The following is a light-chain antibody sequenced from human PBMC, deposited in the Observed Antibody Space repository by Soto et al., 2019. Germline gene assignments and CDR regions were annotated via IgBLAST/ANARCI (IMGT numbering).Light chain of an antibody. CDR3: QQYGTSPRT. J-gene: IGKJ1*01. V-gene: IGKV3-20*01. CDR2: GAS. Sequence: EIVLTQSPCTLSLSPGERATLSWRASQSVSSSYLAWYQQKPGQAPRLLIYGASSRATGIPDRFSGSGSGTDFTLTISRLEPEDFAGYYCQQYGTSPRTFGQGTKV. CDR1: QSVSSSY.